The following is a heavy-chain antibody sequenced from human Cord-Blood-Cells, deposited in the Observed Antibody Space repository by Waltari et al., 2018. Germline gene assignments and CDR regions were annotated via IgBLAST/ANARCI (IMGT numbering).Heavy chain of an antibody. CDR2: INPNSGGT. CDR1: GYTFTGYY. D-gene: IGHD7-27*01. V-gene: IGHV1-2*02. Sequence: QVQLVQSGAEVKKPGASVKVSCKASGYTFTGYYMHWVRPAPGQGLEWMGWINPNSGGTNYAQKFQGRVTMTRDTSISTAYMELSRLRSDDTAVYYCARGGVPRLGINGLGQDYWGQGTLVTVSS. CDR3: ARGGVPRLGINGLGQDY. J-gene: IGHJ4*02.